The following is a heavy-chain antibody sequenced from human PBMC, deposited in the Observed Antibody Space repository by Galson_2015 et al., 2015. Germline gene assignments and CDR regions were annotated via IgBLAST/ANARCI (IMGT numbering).Heavy chain of an antibody. J-gene: IGHJ4*02. V-gene: IGHV3-23*01. Sequence: SLRLSCAASGFTFSSYAMSWVRQAPGKGLEWVSAISGSGGSTYYADSVKGRFTISRDNSKNTLYLQMNSLRAEDTAVYYCAKPCDSSGYRPVTWSGYFDHWGQGTLVTVSS. D-gene: IGHD3-22*01. CDR3: AKPCDSSGYRPVTWSGYFDH. CDR1: GFTFSSYA. CDR2: ISGSGGST.